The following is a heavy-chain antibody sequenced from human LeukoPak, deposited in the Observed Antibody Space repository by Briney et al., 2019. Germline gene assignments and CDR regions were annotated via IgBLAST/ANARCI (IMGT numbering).Heavy chain of an antibody. D-gene: IGHD5-24*01. CDR1: GLTFTNCA. V-gene: IGHV3-23*01. J-gene: IGHJ3*02. Sequence: GGSLRLSCAASGLTFTNCAMSWVRQAPGKGLEWVSTISASGGDTFYTQSVKGRFSISRDNSKNTLSLHMNTLRAEDTAVYYCVKDLDNYSAFDIWGQGTMVTVSS. CDR2: ISASGGDT. CDR3: VKDLDNYSAFDI.